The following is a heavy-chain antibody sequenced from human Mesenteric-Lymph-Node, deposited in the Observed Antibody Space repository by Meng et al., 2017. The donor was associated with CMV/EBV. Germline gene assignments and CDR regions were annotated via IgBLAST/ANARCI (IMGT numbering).Heavy chain of an antibody. CDR3: ARERNAVAGGQFEY. Sequence: TVSDDSISDDYYWSWIRQHPGKGLEWIGYIYYRGTTYYNPSLKSRVTISVDTSKNQFSLKLASVTAADTAVFYCARERNAVAGGQFEYWGPGTLVTVSS. V-gene: IGHV4-31*02. CDR2: IYYRGTT. D-gene: IGHD6-19*01. J-gene: IGHJ4*02. CDR1: DDSISDDYY.